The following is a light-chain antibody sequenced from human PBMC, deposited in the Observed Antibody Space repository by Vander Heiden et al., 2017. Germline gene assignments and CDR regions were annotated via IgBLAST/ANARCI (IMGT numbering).Light chain of an antibody. Sequence: IVLTQSPATLSLSPGERATLSCRASQSVSSYLAWYQQKPGQAPRLLIYDASNRATGIPARFSGSGSGTDLTLTISRLESEDFAVYYCQQRRNWPLTFGGGTKVEIK. CDR1: QSVSSY. CDR3: QQRRNWPLT. V-gene: IGKV3-11*01. J-gene: IGKJ4*01. CDR2: DAS.